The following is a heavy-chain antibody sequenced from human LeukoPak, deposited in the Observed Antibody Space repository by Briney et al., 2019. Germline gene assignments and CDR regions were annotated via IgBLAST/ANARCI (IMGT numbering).Heavy chain of an antibody. D-gene: IGHD3-22*01. CDR1: GFTFSSYA. Sequence: GGSLRLACAAYGFTFSSYAMSWVRQAPGKGLEWVSAISGSGGSTYYADSVKGRFTISRDNPKNTLYLQMNSLRAEDTAVYYCAKAPPEVVITHFDYWGQGTLVTVSS. CDR3: AKAPPEVVITHFDY. J-gene: IGHJ4*02. V-gene: IGHV3-23*01. CDR2: ISGSGGST.